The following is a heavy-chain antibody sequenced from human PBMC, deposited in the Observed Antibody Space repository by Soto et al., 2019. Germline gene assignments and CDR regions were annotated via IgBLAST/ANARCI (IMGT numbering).Heavy chain of an antibody. CDR2: IYYSGST. Sequence: PSETLSLTCTVSGGSVSSGSYYWSWIRQPPGKGLEWIGYIYYSGSTNYNPSLKSRVTISVDTSKNQFSLKLSSVTAADTAVYYCARGRRITIFGVVPTWGQGTLVTVSS. CDR1: GGSVSSGSYY. J-gene: IGHJ4*02. V-gene: IGHV4-61*01. D-gene: IGHD3-3*01. CDR3: ARGRRITIFGVVPT.